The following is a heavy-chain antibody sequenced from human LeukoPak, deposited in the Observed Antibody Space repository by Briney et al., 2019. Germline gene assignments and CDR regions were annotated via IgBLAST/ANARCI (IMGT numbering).Heavy chain of an antibody. D-gene: IGHD3-22*01. CDR1: GASISTYY. CDR2: ISHSGRT. J-gene: IGHJ4*02. V-gene: IGHV4-59*12. Sequence: PSETLSLTCTVSGASISTYYWSWIRQPPGKGLEWIGYISHSGRTYSNPSLESRVTMSIDKSQNQFSLKLSSVTAADTAIYYCARVNQEDYYDSSGYYCPFDFWGQGTLVTVSS. CDR3: ARVNQEDYYDSSGYYCPFDF.